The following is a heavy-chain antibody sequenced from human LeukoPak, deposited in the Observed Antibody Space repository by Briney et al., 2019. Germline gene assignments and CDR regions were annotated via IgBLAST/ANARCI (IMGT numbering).Heavy chain of an antibody. Sequence: GGSLRLSCVVSGFTFTSYDMSWVRQAPGKGLEWVGRIKSKTDGGTADYAAPVKGRFTISRDDSKNTLFLQLNSLKTEDTAVYYCTTGNYLHWGQGTLVTVSS. J-gene: IGHJ4*02. D-gene: IGHD5-24*01. V-gene: IGHV3-15*01. CDR2: IKSKTDGGTA. CDR3: TTGNYLH. CDR1: GFTFTSYD.